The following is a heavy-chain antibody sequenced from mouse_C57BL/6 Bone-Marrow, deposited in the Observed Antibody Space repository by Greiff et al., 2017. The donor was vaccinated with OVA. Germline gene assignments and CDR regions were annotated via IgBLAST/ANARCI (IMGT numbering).Heavy chain of an antibody. D-gene: IGHD2-3*01. V-gene: IGHV1-81*01. CDR1: GYTFTSYG. Sequence: QVQLQQSGAELARPGASVKLSCKASGYTFTSYGISWVKQRTGQGLEWIGEIYPRSGNTYYNEKFKGKATLTADKSSSTAYMALRSLTSEDSAVYFCASLYDSWYFDVWGTGTTVTVSS. J-gene: IGHJ1*03. CDR3: ASLYDSWYFDV. CDR2: IYPRSGNT.